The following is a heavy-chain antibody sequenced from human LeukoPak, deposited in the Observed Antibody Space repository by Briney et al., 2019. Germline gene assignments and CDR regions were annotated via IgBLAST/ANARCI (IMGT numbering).Heavy chain of an antibody. J-gene: IGHJ4*02. V-gene: IGHV4-34*01. CDR3: ARDITGSFDY. CDR1: GGSFSGYY. Sequence: NPSETLSLTCAVYGGSFSGYYWSWIRQPPGKGLEWIGEINHSGSTYYNPSLKSRVTISVDTSKNQFSLKLSSVTAADTAVYYCARDITGSFDYWGQGNLVTVSS. CDR2: INHSGST. D-gene: IGHD1-14*01.